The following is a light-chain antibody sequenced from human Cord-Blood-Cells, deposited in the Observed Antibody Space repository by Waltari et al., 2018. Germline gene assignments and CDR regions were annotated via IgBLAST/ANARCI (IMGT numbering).Light chain of an antibody. CDR2: GAS. CDR1: HSVSSN. V-gene: IGKV3-15*01. CDR3: QQYNNWPLT. J-gene: IGKJ4*01. Sequence: EIVMTQSPATLSVSPGDRATLSCRASHSVSSNLAWYQQKPGQAPRLLIYGASTRATGIPARFSVSGSGTEFTLTISSLQSEDFAVYYCQQYNNWPLTFGGGTKVEIK.